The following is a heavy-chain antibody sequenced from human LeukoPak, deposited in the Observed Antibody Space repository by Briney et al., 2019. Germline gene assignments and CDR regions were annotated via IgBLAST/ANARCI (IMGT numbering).Heavy chain of an antibody. J-gene: IGHJ4*02. CDR3: ARVDGGQSI. D-gene: IGHD6-6*01. CDR1: GFTVSNKY. CDR2: IHRSGTT. Sequence: GGSLRLSCAAPGFTVSNKYMSWVRQAPGKGLEWVSLIHRSGTTYHADSVKGRFTISRDNSKNTVYFQMNSLRAEDTAVYYCARVDGGQSIWGQGTLVTVSS. V-gene: IGHV3-53*01.